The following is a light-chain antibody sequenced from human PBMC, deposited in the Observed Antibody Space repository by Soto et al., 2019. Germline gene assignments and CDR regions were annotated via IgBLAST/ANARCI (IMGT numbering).Light chain of an antibody. CDR1: QSISHY. CDR3: QQSLSTLLT. J-gene: IGKJ4*01. V-gene: IGKV1-39*01. CDR2: GAS. Sequence: DIQMTQSPSSLSASVGDTVTINCRASQSISHYLSWYQQKPGKAPKVLISGASTLHNGVPSRFSGRGSGTDFTLTISSLQPEDVATYYCQQSLSTLLTFGGGTKVDIK.